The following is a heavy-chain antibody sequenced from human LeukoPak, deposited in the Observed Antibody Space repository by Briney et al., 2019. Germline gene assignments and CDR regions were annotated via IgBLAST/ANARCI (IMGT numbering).Heavy chain of an antibody. CDR1: GGSISSGSYY. J-gene: IGHJ4*02. V-gene: IGHV4-61*02. D-gene: IGHD3-22*01. CDR2: IYTSGST. CDR3: ASTFYYYDSSGWDKTSDY. Sequence: SETLSLTCTVSGGSISSGSYYWSWIRQPAGKGLEWIGRIYTSGSTNYNPSLKSRVTISVDTSKNQFSLKLSSVTAADTAVYYWASTFYYYDSSGWDKTSDYWGQETLVTVSS.